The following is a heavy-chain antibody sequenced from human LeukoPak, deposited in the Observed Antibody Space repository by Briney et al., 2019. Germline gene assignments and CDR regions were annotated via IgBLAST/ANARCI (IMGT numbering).Heavy chain of an antibody. CDR2: IGGSGGGT. CDR1: GFTFSSYA. Sequence: GGSLRLSCTASGFTFSSYAMSWVRQSPGKGLEWVSAIGGSGGGTYYADSVKGRFTISRDNSKHTLYLQMNSLRAEDTAVYYCASSSIIYVYYFDYWGQGTLVTVSS. D-gene: IGHD3-16*01. V-gene: IGHV3-23*01. CDR3: ASSSIIYVYYFDY. J-gene: IGHJ4*02.